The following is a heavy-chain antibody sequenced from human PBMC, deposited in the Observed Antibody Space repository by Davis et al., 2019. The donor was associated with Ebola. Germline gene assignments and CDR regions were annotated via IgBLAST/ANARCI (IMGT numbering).Heavy chain of an antibody. CDR1: GFSFRSYW. D-gene: IGHD4-11*01. Sequence: GESLKISCAASGFSFRSYWMTWVRQAPGKGLEWVSDISSGGGAPYYADSVKGRFTTFRDNPKNTLYLQMNSLRADDTAVYYCARDSDDYSFDYWGQGTLVTVSS. J-gene: IGHJ4*02. CDR2: ISSGGGAP. CDR3: ARDSDDYSFDY. V-gene: IGHV3-23*01.